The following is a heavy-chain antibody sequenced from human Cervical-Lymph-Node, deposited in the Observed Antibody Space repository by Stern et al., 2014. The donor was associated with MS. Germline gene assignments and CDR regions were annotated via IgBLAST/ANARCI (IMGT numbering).Heavy chain of an antibody. CDR2: INTKTGNP. V-gene: IGHV7-4-1*02. Sequence: QVQLVQSGSELKTPGASVNVSCTAAGYIFTAYAMNWVRQAPGQGLEWMGWINTKTGNPTYAQGFTGRFVFSLDTSVSKAFLQINSLKAEDTAVYYCARGSDGAAMPYWGQGSLVTVSS. CDR1: GYIFTAYA. CDR3: ARGSDGAAMPY. J-gene: IGHJ4*02. D-gene: IGHD3-16*01.